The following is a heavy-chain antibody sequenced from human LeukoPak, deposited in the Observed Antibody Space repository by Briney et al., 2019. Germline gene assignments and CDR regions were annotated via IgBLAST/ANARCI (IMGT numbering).Heavy chain of an antibody. CDR1: GGSFSGYY. J-gene: IGHJ4*02. CDR2: INHSGST. Sequence: SETLSLTCAVYGGSFSGYYRSWIRQPPGKGLEWIGEINHSGSTNYNPSLKSRVTISVDTSKNQFSLRLNSVTAADTAVYYCARGGRMRYSSGWYHYWGQGILVTVSS. CDR3: ARGGRMRYSSGWYHY. V-gene: IGHV4-34*01. D-gene: IGHD6-19*01.